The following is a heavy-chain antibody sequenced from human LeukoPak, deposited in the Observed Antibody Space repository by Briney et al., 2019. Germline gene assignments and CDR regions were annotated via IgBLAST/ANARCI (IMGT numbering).Heavy chain of an antibody. Sequence: QPGGSLRLSCAASGFTFSSYWMSWVRQAPGKGLEWVANIKQDGSEKYYVDSVKGRFTISRDNAKNSLYLQMNSLRAEDTAVYYCAGLLRFGAHYYYMDVWGKGTTVTVSS. D-gene: IGHD3-10*01. CDR1: GFTFSSYW. V-gene: IGHV3-7*01. CDR2: IKQDGSEK. J-gene: IGHJ6*03. CDR3: AGLLRFGAHYYYMDV.